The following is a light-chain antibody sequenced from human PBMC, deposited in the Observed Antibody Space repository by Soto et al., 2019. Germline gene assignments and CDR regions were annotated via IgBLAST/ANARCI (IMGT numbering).Light chain of an antibody. CDR1: QSVSSSY. CDR2: GAS. Sequence: EIVLTQSPGTLSLSPGERATLSCRASQSVSSSYLAWYQQKPGQAPRLLIYGASSRATGIQDRFSGSGSGTDFTLTISRLEPEDFAVYYCQQDGSSPPLTFGGGTKVEIK. CDR3: QQDGSSPPLT. J-gene: IGKJ4*01. V-gene: IGKV3-20*01.